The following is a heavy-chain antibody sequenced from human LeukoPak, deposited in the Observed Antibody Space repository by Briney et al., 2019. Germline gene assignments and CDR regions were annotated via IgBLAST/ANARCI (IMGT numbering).Heavy chain of an antibody. V-gene: IGHV1-2*02. Sequence: ASVKVSCKASGYTFTGYYMHWVRQAPGQGLEWMGWINPNSGGTNYAQKFQGRVTMTRDTSISTAYMELSRLRSDDTAVYYCAKDGPLRYFDRSANFDYWGQGTLVTVFS. J-gene: IGHJ4*02. CDR2: INPNSGGT. CDR1: GYTFTGYY. CDR3: AKDGPLRYFDRSANFDY. D-gene: IGHD3-9*01.